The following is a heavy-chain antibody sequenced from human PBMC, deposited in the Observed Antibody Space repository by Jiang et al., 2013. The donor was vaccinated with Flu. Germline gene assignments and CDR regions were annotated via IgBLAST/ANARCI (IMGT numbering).Heavy chain of an antibody. CDR3: ARRGHYYDGSGYGAFDI. CDR1: GGSITTPYY. Sequence: PSETLSLTCTVSGGSITTPYYWGWFRQPPGKGLEWIGNIYWTGATYYNPSLNSQVTISLDTKNQFSLNVRSVTAADTAVYYCARRGHYYDGSGYGAFDIWGQGTMVNVSS. V-gene: IGHV4-39*01. CDR2: IYWTGAT. J-gene: IGHJ3*02. D-gene: IGHD3-22*01.